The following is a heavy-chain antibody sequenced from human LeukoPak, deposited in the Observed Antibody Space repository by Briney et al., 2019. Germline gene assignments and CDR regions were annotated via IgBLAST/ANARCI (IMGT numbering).Heavy chain of an antibody. V-gene: IGHV3-23*01. Sequence: GGSLRLSCAASGFTFSSYAMNWVRQAPGKGLEWVSAISGSGGSTYYADSVKGRFTISRDNSKNTLYLQMNSLRAEDTAVYYCAKDRYYYGSGSYIFDYWGQGTLVTVSS. CDR1: GFTFSSYA. D-gene: IGHD3-10*01. CDR3: AKDRYYYGSGSYIFDY. CDR2: ISGSGGST. J-gene: IGHJ4*02.